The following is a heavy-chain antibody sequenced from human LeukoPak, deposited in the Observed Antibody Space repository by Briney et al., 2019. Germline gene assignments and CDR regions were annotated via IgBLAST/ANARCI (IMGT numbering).Heavy chain of an antibody. Sequence: SDPLSLTCTISGYSLSREPYWGWLRQPPGTGLEWIGCMYHSGITYNNPSLTNRDTISVDKYINQFSQKLSSVTAVDTAVYYCARDTDCSSTSCSFDYWGQGTLVTVSS. CDR1: GYSLSREPY. J-gene: IGHJ4*02. D-gene: IGHD2-2*01. CDR3: ARDTDCSSTSCSFDY. CDR2: MYHSGIT. V-gene: IGHV4-38-2*02.